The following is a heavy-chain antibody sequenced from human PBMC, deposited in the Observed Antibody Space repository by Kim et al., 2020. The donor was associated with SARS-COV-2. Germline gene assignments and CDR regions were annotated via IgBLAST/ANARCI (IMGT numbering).Heavy chain of an antibody. Sequence: FQGRVTITADESTSTAYMELSSLRSEDTAVYYCARVYYYDSSGYSDAFDIWGQGTMVTVSS. CDR3: ARVYYYDSSGYSDAFDI. J-gene: IGHJ3*02. V-gene: IGHV1-69*01. D-gene: IGHD3-22*01.